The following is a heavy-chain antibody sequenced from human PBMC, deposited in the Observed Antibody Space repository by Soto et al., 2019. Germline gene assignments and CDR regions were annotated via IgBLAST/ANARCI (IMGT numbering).Heavy chain of an antibody. J-gene: IGHJ4*02. CDR1: GFTFSNAW. V-gene: IGHV3-15*01. CDR3: TTGQVAGTRDY. D-gene: IGHD6-19*01. Sequence: EVQLVESGGGLVKPGGSLRLSCAASGFTFSNAWMSWVRQPPGKGLEWVGRIKSKTDGGTTDYVAPVKGRFIISRDDSKNMVYLQMNSLKTEDTAMYCCTTGQVAGTRDYWGQGTLVTVSA. CDR2: IKSKTDGGTT.